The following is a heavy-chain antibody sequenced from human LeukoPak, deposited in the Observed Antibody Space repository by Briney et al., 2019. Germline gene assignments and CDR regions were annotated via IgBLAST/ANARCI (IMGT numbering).Heavy chain of an antibody. CDR3: ARGAFQGSSWFDY. V-gene: IGHV1-2*02. J-gene: IGHJ4*02. CDR2: INPNSGGT. CDR1: GYTFTGYY. Sequence: GAPVKVSCKASGYTFTGYYMHWVRQAPGQGLEWMGWINPNSGGTNYAQNFQGRVTMTRHTSISTAYMELSRLRSDDTAVYYCARGAFQGSSWFDYWGQGTLVTVSS. D-gene: IGHD6-13*01.